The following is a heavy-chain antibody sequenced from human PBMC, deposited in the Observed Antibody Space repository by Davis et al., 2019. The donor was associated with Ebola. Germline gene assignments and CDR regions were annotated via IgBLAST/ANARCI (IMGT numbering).Heavy chain of an antibody. J-gene: IGHJ5*02. CDR1: GFTFSSYW. Sequence: GESLKISCAASGFTFSSYWMSWVRQAPGKGLEWVSAISGSGGSTYYADSVKGRFTISRDNSKNTLYLQMNSLRAEDTAVYYCAKDQDPYYYDRGFDPWGQGTLVTVSS. CDR3: AKDQDPYYYDRGFDP. V-gene: IGHV3-23*01. CDR2: ISGSGGST. D-gene: IGHD3-22*01.